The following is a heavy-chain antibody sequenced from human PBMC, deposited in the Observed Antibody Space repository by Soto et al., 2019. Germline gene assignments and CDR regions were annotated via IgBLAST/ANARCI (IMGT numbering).Heavy chain of an antibody. J-gene: IGHJ6*02. D-gene: IGHD3-3*01. CDR2: IYPGDSDT. CDR1: GYSFTSYW. Sequence: GGSLKISCKGSGYSFTSYWIGWVRQMSGKGLEWTGIIYPGDSDTRYSPSFQGQVTISADKSINSVYLQWSSLKASDTATYYCARLGFNYDFLSGYYNVHHYHGIDVWGQGTTVTVSS. V-gene: IGHV5-51*01. CDR3: ARLGFNYDFLSGYYNVHHYHGIDV.